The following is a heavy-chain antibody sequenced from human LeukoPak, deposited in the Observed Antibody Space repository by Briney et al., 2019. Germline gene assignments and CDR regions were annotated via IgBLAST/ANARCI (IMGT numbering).Heavy chain of an antibody. Sequence: SSETLSLTCAVSGGSISSGGYSWSWIRQPPVKGLEWIGYIYHSGSTYYNPSLKSPVTISVDRSKNQFSLKLSSVTAADTAVYYCARIAAAGTGHFDYWGQGTLVTVSS. CDR2: IYHSGST. CDR1: GGSISSGGYS. V-gene: IGHV4-30-2*01. J-gene: IGHJ4*02. CDR3: ARIAAAGTGHFDY. D-gene: IGHD6-13*01.